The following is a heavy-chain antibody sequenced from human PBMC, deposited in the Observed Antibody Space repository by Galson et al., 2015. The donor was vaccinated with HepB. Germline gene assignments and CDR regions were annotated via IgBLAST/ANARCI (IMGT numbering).Heavy chain of an antibody. V-gene: IGHV4-61*01. J-gene: IGHJ6*02. CDR1: GGSVSSGSYY. CDR3: ARDPTMVRGVITYYYGMDV. CDR2: IYYSGST. D-gene: IGHD3-10*01. Sequence: SETLSLTCTVSGGSVSSGSYYWSWIRQPPGKGLEWIGYIYYSGSTNYNPSLKSRVTISVDTSKNQFSLKLSSVTAADTAVYYCARDPTMVRGVITYYYGMDVWGQGTTVTVSS.